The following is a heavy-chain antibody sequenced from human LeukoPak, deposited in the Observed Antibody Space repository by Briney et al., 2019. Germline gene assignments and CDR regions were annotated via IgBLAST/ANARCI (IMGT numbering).Heavy chain of an antibody. Sequence: PSETLSLTCAVYGGSFSGYYWSWIRQPPGKGLEWIGEINHSGSTNYNPSLKSRVTISVDTSKNQFSLKLSSVTAADTAVYYCARGSGSGWYYFDYWGQGTLVTVSS. CDR2: INHSGST. CDR1: GGSFSGYY. V-gene: IGHV4-34*01. D-gene: IGHD6-19*01. CDR3: ARGSGSGWYYFDY. J-gene: IGHJ4*02.